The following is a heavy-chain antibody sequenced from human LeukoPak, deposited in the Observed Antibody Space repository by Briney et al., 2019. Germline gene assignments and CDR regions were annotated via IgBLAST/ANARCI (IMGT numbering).Heavy chain of an antibody. Sequence: ASVKVSCKASGYTFTSYDINWVQQATGQGLEWMGWMNPNSGNTGYAQKFQGRVTMTRNTSVSTAYMELSSLRSEDTAVYYCARGVLGHSSYYFDYWGQGTLVTVSS. D-gene: IGHD2-8*02. J-gene: IGHJ4*02. V-gene: IGHV1-8*01. CDR2: MNPNSGNT. CDR3: ARGVLGHSSYYFDY. CDR1: GYTFTSYD.